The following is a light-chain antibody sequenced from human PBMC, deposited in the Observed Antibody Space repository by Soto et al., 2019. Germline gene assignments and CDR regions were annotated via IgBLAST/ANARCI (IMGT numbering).Light chain of an antibody. CDR3: QQYGSSPFT. J-gene: IGKJ3*01. Sequence: EIVLTQSPGTLSLSPGERATLSCRASQSFSSSYLAWYQQKPGQAPRLLIYGASSRATGIPHRFSGSGSGTDFNLPIRRLEPEDFAVYYCQQYGSSPFTFGPGTKVDIK. V-gene: IGKV3-20*01. CDR2: GAS. CDR1: QSFSSSY.